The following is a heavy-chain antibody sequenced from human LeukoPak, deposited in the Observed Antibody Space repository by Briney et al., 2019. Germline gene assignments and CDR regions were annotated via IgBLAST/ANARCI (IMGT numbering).Heavy chain of an antibody. CDR3: ARDRIAGIAVAGTDY. CDR1: GFTFSSYA. Sequence: GGSLRLSCAASGFTFSSYAMSWVRQAPGKGLEWVSAISGSGGSTYYADSVKGRLTISRDNSKNTLYLQMNSLRAEDTAVYYCARDRIAGIAVAGTDYWGQGTLVTVSS. D-gene: IGHD6-19*01. V-gene: IGHV3-23*01. J-gene: IGHJ4*02. CDR2: ISGSGGST.